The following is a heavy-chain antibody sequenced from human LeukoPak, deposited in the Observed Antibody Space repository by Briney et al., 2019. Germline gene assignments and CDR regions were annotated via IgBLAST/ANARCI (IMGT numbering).Heavy chain of an antibody. CDR1: EFTFSSYG. CDR2: ISYDGSNK. J-gene: IGHJ4*02. D-gene: IGHD3-10*01. V-gene: IGHV3-30*18. Sequence: GGSLRLSVQASEFTFSSYGMHGFGQAPAKGREGVAVISYDGSNKYYADSVKGRFTISRDNSKNTLYLQMHSLRAEDTAVYYCAKDHAHYYGSGSYFDYWGQGTLVTVSS. CDR3: AKDHAHYYGSGSYFDY.